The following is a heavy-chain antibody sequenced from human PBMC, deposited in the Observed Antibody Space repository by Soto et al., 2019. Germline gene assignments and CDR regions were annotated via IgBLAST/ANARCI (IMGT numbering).Heavy chain of an antibody. CDR2: IGTAGDT. CDR1: GFTFSSYD. J-gene: IGHJ3*02. D-gene: IGHD3-16*01. V-gene: IGHV3-13*01. Sequence: GGSLRLSCAASGFTFSSYDTHWVRQATGKGLEWVSAIGTAGDTYYPGSVKGRFTISRENAKNSLYLQMNSLRAGDTAVYYCARIWSNGAFDIWGQGTMVTVSS. CDR3: ARIWSNGAFDI.